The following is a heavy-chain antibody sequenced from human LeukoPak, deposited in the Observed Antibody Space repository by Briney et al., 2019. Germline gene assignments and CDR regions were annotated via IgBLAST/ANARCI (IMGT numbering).Heavy chain of an antibody. CDR3: TAKLAY. D-gene: IGHD2-15*01. Sequence: GGSLRLSCAASRLILSNYWMSWVRQAPGKGLEWVSVIYSGGSTYYADSVKGRFTISRDNSKNTLYLQMNSLRAEDTAVYYCTAKLAYGGQGTLVTVSS. CDR2: IYSGGST. CDR1: RLILSNYW. J-gene: IGHJ4*02. V-gene: IGHV3-53*01.